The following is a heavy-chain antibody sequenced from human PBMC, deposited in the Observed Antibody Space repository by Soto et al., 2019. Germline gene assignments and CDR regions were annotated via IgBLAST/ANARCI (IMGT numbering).Heavy chain of an antibody. D-gene: IGHD6-13*01. Sequence: PGGSLRLSCAASGFTFSSYWMHWVRQAPGKGLVWVSRINSDGSSTSYADSVKGRFTISRDNAKNTLYLQMNSLRAEDTAVYYCARDPGSSWILYYYYGMDVWGQGTTVTVS. CDR1: GFTFSSYW. V-gene: IGHV3-74*01. CDR3: ARDPGSSWILYYYYGMDV. CDR2: INSDGSST. J-gene: IGHJ6*02.